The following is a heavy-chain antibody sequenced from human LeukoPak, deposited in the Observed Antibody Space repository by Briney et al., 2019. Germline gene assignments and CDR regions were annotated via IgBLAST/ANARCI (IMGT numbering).Heavy chain of an antibody. D-gene: IGHD2-2*01. V-gene: IGHV1-2*06. CDR3: AREGEYQVPYFDY. J-gene: IGHJ4*02. Sequence: ASVTVSCKASGYTFTGYYMHWVRQAPGQGLEWMGRINPNGGGTNYAQKLQGRVTMTRDTSISTAYMELSRLRSDDTAVYYCAREGEYQVPYFDYWGQGTLVTVSS. CDR1: GYTFTGYY. CDR2: INPNGGGT.